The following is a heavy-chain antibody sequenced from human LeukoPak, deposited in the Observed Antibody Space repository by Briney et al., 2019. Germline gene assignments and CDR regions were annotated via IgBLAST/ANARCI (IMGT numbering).Heavy chain of an antibody. CDR3: ARRYGSGSSGTFDY. CDR1: GGSISSYY. Sequence: KTSETLSPTCTVSGGSISSYYWSWIRQPPGKGLEWIAYIYYSGSTNYNPSLKSRVTISVDTSKNQFSLKLSSVTAADTAVYYCARRYGSGSSGTFDYWGQGTLVTVSS. D-gene: IGHD3-10*01. J-gene: IGHJ4*02. V-gene: IGHV4-59*01. CDR2: IYYSGST.